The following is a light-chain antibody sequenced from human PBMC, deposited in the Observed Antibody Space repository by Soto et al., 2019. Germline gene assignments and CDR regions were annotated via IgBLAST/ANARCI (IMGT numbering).Light chain of an antibody. CDR3: QQYGSSPGT. J-gene: IGKJ1*01. Sequence: ESVLTQSPGTVSLSPGERAALSCRASQSVSSSYLAWYQQKPGQAPRLLIYGASSRATGIPDRFSGSGSGKDFTLTISKLEPEDFAVYYCQQYGSSPGTFGQGTKVEIK. CDR2: GAS. V-gene: IGKV3-20*01. CDR1: QSVSSSY.